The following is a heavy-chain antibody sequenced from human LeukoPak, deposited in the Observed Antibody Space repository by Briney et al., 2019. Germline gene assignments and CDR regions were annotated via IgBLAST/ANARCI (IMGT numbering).Heavy chain of an antibody. V-gene: IGHV3-30*19. CDR1: GFTFSSYG. D-gene: IGHD6-6*01. CDR3: ARVSLWYSSSSPGDY. Sequence: GGSLRLSCAASGFTFSSYGMHWVRQAPGKGLEWVAVISYDGSNKYYADSVKGRFTISRDNSKNTLYLQMNSLRAEDTAVYYCARVSLWYSSSSPGDYWGQGTLVTVSS. CDR2: ISYDGSNK. J-gene: IGHJ4*02.